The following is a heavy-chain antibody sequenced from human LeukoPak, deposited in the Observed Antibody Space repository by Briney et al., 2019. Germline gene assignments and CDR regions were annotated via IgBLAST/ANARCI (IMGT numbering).Heavy chain of an antibody. CDR3: ARVSGPVFGVVISYYYYMDV. J-gene: IGHJ6*03. CDR2: IYHSGST. Sequence: SGTLSLTCTVSGGSISSSSYYWGWIRQPPGKGLEWVGSIYHSGSTYYNPSLKSRVTISVDTSKNQFSLKLSSVTAADTAVYYCARVSGPVFGVVISYYYYMDVWGKGTTVTVSS. D-gene: IGHD3-3*01. V-gene: IGHV4-39*07. CDR1: GGSISSSSYY.